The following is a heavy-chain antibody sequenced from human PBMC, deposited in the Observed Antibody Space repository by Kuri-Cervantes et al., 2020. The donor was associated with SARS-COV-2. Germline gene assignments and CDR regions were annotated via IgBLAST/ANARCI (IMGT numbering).Heavy chain of an antibody. V-gene: IGHV3-11*06. CDR2: ISSDSSHT. D-gene: IGHD2-2*01. Sequence: GGSLRLSCAASGYTFIYSHMSWIRQAPGKGLEWVSYISSDSSHTNNAESVKGRFTISRDNAKNSLYLQMNSLRAEDKAVYYCARLVFVDAFDIWGQGTMVTVSS. J-gene: IGHJ3*02. CDR1: GYTFIYSH. CDR3: ARLVFVDAFDI.